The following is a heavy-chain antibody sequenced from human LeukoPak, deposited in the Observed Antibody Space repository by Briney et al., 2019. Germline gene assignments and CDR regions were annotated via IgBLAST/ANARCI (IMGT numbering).Heavy chain of an antibody. V-gene: IGHV3-9*01. D-gene: IGHD2-2*01. Sequence: GRSLRLSCAASGFTFDDYVMHWVRRAPGRGLEWVSGISANSANIGYADSVKGRFTLSRDNAKNSLYLQMNSLRTEDTALYYCARDFCTGCNYYFYGMDVWGRGTTVTVSS. J-gene: IGHJ6*02. CDR3: ARDFCTGCNYYFYGMDV. CDR2: ISANSANI. CDR1: GFTFDDYV.